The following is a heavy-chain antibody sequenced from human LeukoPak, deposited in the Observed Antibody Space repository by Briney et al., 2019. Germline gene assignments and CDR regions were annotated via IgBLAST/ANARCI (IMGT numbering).Heavy chain of an antibody. CDR3: AKSSAVAGRRYFDY. V-gene: IGHV3-48*03. Sequence: GGSLRLSCAASGFTFSSHEMNWVRQAPGKGLEWISYISNRGSTIYYADSVKGRFTISRDNAKNSLYLQMNSLRAEDTAVYYCAKSSAVAGRRYFDYWGQGTLVTVPS. CDR2: ISNRGSTI. CDR1: GFTFSSHE. J-gene: IGHJ4*02. D-gene: IGHD6-19*01.